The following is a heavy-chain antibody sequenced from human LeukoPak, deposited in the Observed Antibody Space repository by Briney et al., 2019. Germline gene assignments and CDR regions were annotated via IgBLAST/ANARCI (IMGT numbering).Heavy chain of an antibody. CDR2: IYSGGST. V-gene: IGHV3-53*01. CDR3: ARAKPKNMVRGLIMRRESRYYFDY. J-gene: IGHJ4*02. D-gene: IGHD3-10*01. Sequence: GSLRLSCAASGCTVSSNYMSWVRQAPGKGLEWVSVIYSGGSTYYADSVKGRFTISRDNSKSTLYIQMNSLRAEDTAVYYCARAKPKNMVRGLIMRRESRYYFDYWGQGTLVTVSS. CDR1: GCTVSSNY.